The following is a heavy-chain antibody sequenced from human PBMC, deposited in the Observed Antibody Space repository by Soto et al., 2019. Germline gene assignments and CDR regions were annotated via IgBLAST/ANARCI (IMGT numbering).Heavy chain of an antibody. V-gene: IGHV1-8*01. CDR3: ARVPPIVPAAINRFDP. CDR2: MNPNSGNK. J-gene: IGHJ5*02. Sequence: ASVKVSCKASGYTFTSYDINWVRQATGQGLEWMGWMNPNSGNKGYAQKFQGRVTMTRNTSISTAYMELSSLRSEDTAVYYCARVPPIVPAAINRFDPWGQGTQVTVSS. D-gene: IGHD2-2*02. CDR1: GYTFTSYD.